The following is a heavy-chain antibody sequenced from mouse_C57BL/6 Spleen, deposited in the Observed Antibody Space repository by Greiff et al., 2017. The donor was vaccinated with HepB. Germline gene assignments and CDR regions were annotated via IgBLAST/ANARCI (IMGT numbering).Heavy chain of an antibody. CDR1: GFNIKDYY. CDR2: IDPEDGDT. CDR3: TTGYYGSSWMDY. J-gene: IGHJ4*01. V-gene: IGHV14-1*01. Sequence: VQLQQSGAELVRPGASVKLSCTASGFNIKDYYMHWVKQRPEQGLEWIGRIDPEDGDTEYAPKFQGKATMTADTSSNTAYLQLSSLTSEDTAVYYCTTGYYGSSWMDYWGQGTSVTVSS. D-gene: IGHD1-1*01.